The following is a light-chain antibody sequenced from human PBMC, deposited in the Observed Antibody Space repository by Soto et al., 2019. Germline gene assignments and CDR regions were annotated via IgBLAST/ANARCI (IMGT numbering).Light chain of an antibody. Sequence: EIVMTPSPATLSVSPGERATLSCRASQSVNRKLAWYQQKPGQGPRLLISGASTRAAGVPDRFRGSGSGTDFTLTISRLEPEDYAVYYCQQYDKSPLTFGGGTRWIS. V-gene: IGKV3D-15*02. CDR1: QSVNRK. CDR2: GAS. CDR3: QQYDKSPLT. J-gene: IGKJ4*01.